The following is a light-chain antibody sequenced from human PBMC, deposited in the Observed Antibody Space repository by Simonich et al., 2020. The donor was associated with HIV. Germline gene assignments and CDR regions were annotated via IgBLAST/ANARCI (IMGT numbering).Light chain of an antibody. J-gene: IGKJ4*01. CDR2: GAS. CDR3: QQYNNWPPLT. V-gene: IGKV3-15*01. Sequence: EIVLTQSPATLSLSPGERAPLSGRASQSVSRKLAWYQQRLGQAPRLLIYGASTRATGIPARFSGSGSGSEFTLTISSLQSEDFAVYYCQQYNNWPPLTFGGGTKVEIK. CDR1: QSVSRK.